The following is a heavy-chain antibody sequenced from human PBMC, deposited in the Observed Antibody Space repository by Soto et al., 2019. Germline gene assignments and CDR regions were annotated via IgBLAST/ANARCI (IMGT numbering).Heavy chain of an antibody. CDR2: ISYDGSRE. CDR3: VRDFGRWGSAVDDY. Sequence: QVQVVESGGGVVQPGRSLRLSCAASGFTFSSYAMHWVRQAPGKGLDWVALISYDGSREYYADSVKGRFTISRDNSENTVYLQMNSLRDEDSAVYYCVRDFGRWGSAVDDYWGQGTLVTVSS. CDR1: GFTFSSYA. V-gene: IGHV3-30*04. D-gene: IGHD6-19*01. J-gene: IGHJ4*02.